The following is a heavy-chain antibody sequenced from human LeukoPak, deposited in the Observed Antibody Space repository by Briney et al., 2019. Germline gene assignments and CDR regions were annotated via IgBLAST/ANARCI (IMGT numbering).Heavy chain of an antibody. CDR3: ARDRTSRGTVPNY. D-gene: IGHD2-2*01. CDR1: GYTFTGYY. Sequence: ASVKVSCKASGYTFTGYYMHWVRQAPGQGLEWMGWINPNSGGTNYAQKFQGRVTMTRDTSISTVYMELSRLRSDDTAVYYCARDRTSRGTVPNYWGQGTLVTVSS. J-gene: IGHJ4*02. CDR2: INPNSGGT. V-gene: IGHV1-2*02.